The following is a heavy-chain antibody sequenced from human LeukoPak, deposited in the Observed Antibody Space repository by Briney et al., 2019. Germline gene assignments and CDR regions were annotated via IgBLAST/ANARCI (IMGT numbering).Heavy chain of an antibody. CDR3: VRDQNWAFDY. J-gene: IGHJ4*02. CDR1: GFTFNTYT. Sequence: PGGSLRLSCAASGFTFNTYTMNWVRQAPGKGLEWLSFINTKSKSIYYADSVKGRFPISRDNAKNSLYLQMNSLRAEDTALYYCVRDQNWAFDYWGQGTLVTVPS. V-gene: IGHV3-48*01. CDR2: INTKSKSI. D-gene: IGHD7-27*01.